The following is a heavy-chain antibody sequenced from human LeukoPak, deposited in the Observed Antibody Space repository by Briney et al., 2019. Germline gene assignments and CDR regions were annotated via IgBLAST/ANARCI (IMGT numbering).Heavy chain of an antibody. Sequence: PSETLSLTCTVSGGSISSYYWSWIRQPPGKGLEWIGYIYYSGSTYYNPSLKSRVTISVDTSKNQFSLKLSSVTAADTAVYYCARDTTSNDAFDIWGQGTMVTVSS. D-gene: IGHD1-26*01. J-gene: IGHJ3*02. CDR3: ARDTTSNDAFDI. CDR1: GGSISSYY. CDR2: IYYSGST. V-gene: IGHV4-59*12.